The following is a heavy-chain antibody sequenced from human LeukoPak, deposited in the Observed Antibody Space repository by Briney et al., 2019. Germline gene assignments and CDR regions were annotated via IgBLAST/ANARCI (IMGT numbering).Heavy chain of an antibody. J-gene: IGHJ6*02. CDR3: TKDILPGGADV. CDR2: IDWNSKRV. V-gene: IGHV3-9*02. Sequence: GGSLRLSCAASGFSSTDYAMHWVRQVPGKGLEWVSGIDWNSKRVDYADAVKGRFTVSTDNAKNSLYLQMNSLRVEDTALYFCTKDILPGGADVWGQGTTVTVSS. D-gene: IGHD3-3*02. CDR1: GFSSTDYA.